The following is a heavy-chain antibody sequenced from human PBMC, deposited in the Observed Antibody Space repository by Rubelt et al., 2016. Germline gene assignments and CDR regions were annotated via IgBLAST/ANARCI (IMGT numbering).Heavy chain of an antibody. J-gene: IGHJ3*02. CDR3: ARASNDAFDI. CDR2: IHPVDSNT. Sequence: EVLLVQPGAEVKKPGESQKISCKGSGYSFTSYWIGWVRQMPGKGLEWMGIIHPVDSNTRYSPSFQGQVTISSDKSINTAYLQWGSLKASDTAMYYCARASNDAFDIWGQGTMVTVSS. CDR1: GYSFTSYW. D-gene: IGHD2-2*01. V-gene: IGHV5-51*01.